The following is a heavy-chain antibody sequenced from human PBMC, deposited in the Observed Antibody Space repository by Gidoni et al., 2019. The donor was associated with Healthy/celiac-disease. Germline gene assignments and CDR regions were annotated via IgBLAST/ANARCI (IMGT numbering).Heavy chain of an antibody. CDR2: ISYDGSNK. CDR3: ARDPFESGFWSGYGALYAFDI. D-gene: IGHD3-3*01. J-gene: IGHJ3*02. V-gene: IGHV3-30-3*01. Sequence: QVQLVESGGGVVQPGRSLRLSCAASGFTFSSYAMHWVRQAPGKGLEWVAVISYDGSNKYYADSVKGRFTISRDNSKNTLYLQMNSLRAEDTAVYYCARDPFESGFWSGYGALYAFDIWGQGTMVTVSS. CDR1: GFTFSSYA.